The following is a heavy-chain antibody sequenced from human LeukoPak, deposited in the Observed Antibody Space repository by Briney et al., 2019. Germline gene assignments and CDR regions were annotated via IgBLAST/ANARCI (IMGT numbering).Heavy chain of an antibody. CDR3: TTYVWGSYRYHY. CDR2: IKSKTDGGTT. CDR1: GITFSNAW. J-gene: IGHJ4*02. Sequence: GGSLRLSCAASGITFSNAWMSWVRQAPGKGLEWVGRIKSKTDGGTTDYAAPVKGRFTISRDDSKNTLYLQMNSLKTEDTAVYYCTTYVWGSYRYHYWGQGTLVTVSS. D-gene: IGHD3-16*02. V-gene: IGHV3-15*01.